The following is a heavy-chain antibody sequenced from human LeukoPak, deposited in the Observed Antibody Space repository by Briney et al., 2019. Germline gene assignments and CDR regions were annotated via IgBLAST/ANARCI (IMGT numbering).Heavy chain of an antibody. CDR1: GGSFSGYY. D-gene: IGHD6-6*01. CDR3: AREASIAARPRANYMDV. J-gene: IGHJ6*03. V-gene: IGHV4-34*01. Sequence: SETLSLTCAVYGGSFSGYYWSWIPQPPGKGLEWIGEINHSGSTNYNPSLKSRVTISADTSKNQFSLKLSSVTAADTVVSYCAREASIAARPRANYMDVWGKGTTVTVSS. CDR2: INHSGST.